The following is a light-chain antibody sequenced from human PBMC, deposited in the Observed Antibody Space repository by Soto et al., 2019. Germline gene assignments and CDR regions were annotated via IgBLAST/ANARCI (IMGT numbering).Light chain of an antibody. CDR1: SSDIGGYNY. J-gene: IGLJ2*01. V-gene: IGLV2-14*03. CDR2: NVS. CDR3: SSYTSSTTLI. Sequence: QSALTQPASVSGSPGQSITISCTGTSSDIGGYNYVSWYQQHPGKAPKLMISNVSDRPSGVSNRFSGSKSANTASLTISGLQAEDEAHYYCSSYTSSTTLIFGGGTKLT.